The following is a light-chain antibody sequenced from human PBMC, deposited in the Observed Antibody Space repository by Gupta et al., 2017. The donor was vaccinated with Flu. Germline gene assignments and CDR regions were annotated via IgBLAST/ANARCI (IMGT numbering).Light chain of an antibody. V-gene: IGLV1-47*02. CDR1: NSNIGSNY. CDR2: SNN. J-gene: IGLJ1*01. CDR3: AGWYDSLNAYF. Sequence: NSNIGSNYTQWYQHLPATSPKLVIDSNNQRPSGVPDRFSGSKSGTSASLAISGLRSEDEADYYCAGWYDSLNAYFFGTGTKVTVL.